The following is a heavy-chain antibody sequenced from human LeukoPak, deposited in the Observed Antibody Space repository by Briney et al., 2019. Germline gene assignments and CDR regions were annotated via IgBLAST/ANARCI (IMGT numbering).Heavy chain of an antibody. V-gene: IGHV4-59*08. CDR1: GGSINNYY. CDR3: AKLGNYYGSGSYPFDP. Sequence: SETLSLTCTVSGGSINNYYWSWIRQPPGKGLEWIGHIYYSGSTNYNPSLKSRVTISVDTSKTHFSLRLSSVTAADTAVYYCAKLGNYYGSGSYPFDPWGQGTLVTVSS. D-gene: IGHD3-10*01. CDR2: IYYSGST. J-gene: IGHJ5*02.